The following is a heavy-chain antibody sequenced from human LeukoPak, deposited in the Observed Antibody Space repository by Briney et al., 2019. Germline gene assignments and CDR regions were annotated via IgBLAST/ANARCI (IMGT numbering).Heavy chain of an antibody. J-gene: IGHJ4*02. CDR2: MFYSGST. CDR1: GGSVSSGSYY. D-gene: IGHD5-18*01. Sequence: SETLSLTCTVSGGSVSSGSYYWSWIRQPPGKGLEWIGYMFYSGSTNYNPSLKSRVTISVDTSKNQFSLRLSSVTAADTAVYYCARAPGMGASIDYWGLGTLVTVSS. V-gene: IGHV4-61*01. CDR3: ARAPGMGASIDY.